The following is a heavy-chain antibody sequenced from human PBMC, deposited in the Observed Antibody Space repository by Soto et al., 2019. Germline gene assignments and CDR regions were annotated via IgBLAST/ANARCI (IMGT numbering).Heavy chain of an antibody. CDR1: GYTFTSYG. J-gene: IGHJ6*02. Sequence: GASVKVSCKASGYTFTSYGISWVRQAPGQGLEGMGWISAYNGNTNYAQKLQGRVTMTTDTSTSTAYRELRSLRSDDTAVYYCARDRGFGELLSRKNYYYYGMDVWGQGTTVTVSS. V-gene: IGHV1-18*01. CDR2: ISAYNGNT. D-gene: IGHD3-10*01. CDR3: ARDRGFGELLSRKNYYYYGMDV.